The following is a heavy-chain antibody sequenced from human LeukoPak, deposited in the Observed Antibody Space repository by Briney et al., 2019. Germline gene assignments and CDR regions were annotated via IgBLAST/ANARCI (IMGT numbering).Heavy chain of an antibody. V-gene: IGHV3-30*02. D-gene: IGHD2-2*01. CDR3: ARVTDIVVVPAATYNWFDP. CDR2: IRYDGSNK. J-gene: IGHJ5*02. Sequence: GGSLRLSCAASGFTFSSYGMHWVRQAPGKGLEWVAFIRYDGSNKYYADSVKGRFTISRDNSKNTLYLQMNSLRAEDTAVYYCARVTDIVVVPAATYNWFDPWGQGTLVTVSS. CDR1: GFTFSSYG.